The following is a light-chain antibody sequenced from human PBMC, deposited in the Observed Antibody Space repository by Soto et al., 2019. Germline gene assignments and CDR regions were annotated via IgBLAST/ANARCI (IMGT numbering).Light chain of an antibody. Sequence: QSVLTQPPSVSGAPGQRVTISCTGYNSNIGAGYDVHWYQQLPGTAPKLLIYGNSNRPSVVPDRFSASKSGTSASLAITGLQAEDEADYYCQSYDSSLSGWVFGGGTKLTVL. CDR1: NSNIGAGYD. CDR2: GNS. V-gene: IGLV1-40*01. J-gene: IGLJ3*02. CDR3: QSYDSSLSGWV.